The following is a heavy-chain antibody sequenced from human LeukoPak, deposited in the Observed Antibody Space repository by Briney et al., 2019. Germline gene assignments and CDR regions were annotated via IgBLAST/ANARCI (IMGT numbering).Heavy chain of an antibody. Sequence: HPGGSLRLSCAASGFIFSDYWMNWVRQVPGKGLQRVANINEDGSVQDYVASVRGRFFISRDNAKNSLYLQMNSLRVEDAAIYYCATRESSMARSHWGQGTLVTVSS. D-gene: IGHD3-10*01. J-gene: IGHJ4*02. CDR3: ATRESSMARSH. CDR1: GFIFSDYW. V-gene: IGHV3-7*01. CDR2: INEDGSVQ.